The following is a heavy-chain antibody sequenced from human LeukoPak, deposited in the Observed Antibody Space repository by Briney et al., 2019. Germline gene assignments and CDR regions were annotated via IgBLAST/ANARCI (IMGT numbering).Heavy chain of an antibody. D-gene: IGHD3-10*01. CDR1: GYTFTSYA. CDR3: ARVRWFGELNWFDP. Sequence: VASVKVSCKASGYTFTSYAMHWVRQAPRQRLEWMGWINAGNGNTKYSQKFQGRVTITRDTSASTAYMELSSLRSEDTAVYYCARVRWFGELNWFDPWGQGTLVTVSS. CDR2: INAGNGNT. J-gene: IGHJ5*02. V-gene: IGHV1-3*01.